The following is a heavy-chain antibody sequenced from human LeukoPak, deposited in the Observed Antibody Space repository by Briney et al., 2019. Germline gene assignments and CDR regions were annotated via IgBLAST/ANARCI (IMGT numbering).Heavy chain of an antibody. CDR2: ISGSGGST. CDR3: AKDSSMVRGVITDFDY. CDR1: GFTFSSYA. Sequence: PGGSLRLSCAASGFTFSSYAMSWVRQAPGKGLEWVSAISGSGGSTYYADSVKGRFTISRDNSKNTLYLQMNSLRAEDTAVYYCAKDSSMVRGVITDFDYWGQGTLVIVTS. V-gene: IGHV3-23*01. J-gene: IGHJ4*02. D-gene: IGHD3-10*01.